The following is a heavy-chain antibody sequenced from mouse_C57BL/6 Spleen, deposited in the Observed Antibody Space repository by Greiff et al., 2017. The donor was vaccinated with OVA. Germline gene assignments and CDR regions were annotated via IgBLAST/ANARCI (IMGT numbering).Heavy chain of an antibody. CDR1: GFTFSSYG. J-gene: IGHJ2*01. V-gene: IGHV5-6*02. CDR3: ARQLDFDY. CDR2: ISSGGSYT. Sequence: EVMLVESGGDLVKPGGSLKLSCAASGFTFSSYGMSWVRQTPDKRLEWVATISSGGSYTYYPDSVKGRFTISRDNAKNTLYLQMSSLKSEDTAMYYCARQLDFDYWGQGTTLTVSS.